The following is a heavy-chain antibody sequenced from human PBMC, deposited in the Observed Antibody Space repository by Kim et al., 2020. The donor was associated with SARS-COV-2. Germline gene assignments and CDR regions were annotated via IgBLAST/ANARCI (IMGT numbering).Heavy chain of an antibody. CDR1: GGTFSSYA. CDR2: IIPIFGTA. D-gene: IGHD6-13*01. J-gene: IGHJ1*01. CDR3: ARGSQQLARHAQFQH. V-gene: IGHV1-69*13. Sequence: SVKVSCKASGGTFSSYAISWVRQAPGQGLEWMGGIIPIFGTANYAQKFQGRVTITADESTCTAYMELSSLRYEDTAVYYCARGSQQLARHAQFQHWGQGTMVTVSS.